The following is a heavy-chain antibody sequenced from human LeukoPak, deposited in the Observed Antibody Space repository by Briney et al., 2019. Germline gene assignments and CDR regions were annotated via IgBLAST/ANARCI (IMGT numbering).Heavy chain of an antibody. CDR3: ASSLQDTAMVIGGG. Sequence: GGSLRLSCAASGFTFSSYSMNWVRQAPGKGLEWVSSISSSSSSYIYYADSVKGRFTISRDNAKNSLYLQMNSLRAEDTAVYYCASSLQDTAMVIGGGWGQGTLVTVSS. D-gene: IGHD5-18*01. J-gene: IGHJ4*02. CDR2: ISSSSSSYI. CDR1: GFTFSSYS. V-gene: IGHV3-21*01.